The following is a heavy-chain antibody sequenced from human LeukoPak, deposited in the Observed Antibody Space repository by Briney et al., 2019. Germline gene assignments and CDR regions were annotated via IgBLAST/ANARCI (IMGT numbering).Heavy chain of an antibody. CDR3: ALGSNVWGSFNY. D-gene: IGHD3-16*01. V-gene: IGHV4-61*02. CDR2: IYTSGST. J-gene: IGHJ4*02. Sequence: SETLSLTCTVSGGSISSGSNYWSWIRQPAGKGLEWIGRIYTSGSTNYNPSLKSRVTISVDTSKNQFSLNLSSVTAADTAVYYCALGSNVWGSFNYWGQGTLVTVSS. CDR1: GGSISSGSNY.